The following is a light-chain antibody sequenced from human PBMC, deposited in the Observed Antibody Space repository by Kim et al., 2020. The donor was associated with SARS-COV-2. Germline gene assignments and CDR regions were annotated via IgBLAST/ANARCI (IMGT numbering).Light chain of an antibody. Sequence: QSALTQPASVSGSPGQSITISCTGTSNDIGYFNYVSWYQQHPGKAPKLIIYDVTNRPSGVSDRFSGSKSGTSATLGITGLQTGDEAVYYCGTWHNNLIPVVFGGGTQLTVL. CDR1: SNDIGYFNY. CDR2: DVT. V-gene: IGLV2-14*03. CDR3: GTWHNNLIPVV. J-gene: IGLJ2*01.